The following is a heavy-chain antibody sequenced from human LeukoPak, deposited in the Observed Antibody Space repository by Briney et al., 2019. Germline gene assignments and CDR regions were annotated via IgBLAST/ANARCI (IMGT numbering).Heavy chain of an antibody. CDR1: GYSFTSYW. V-gene: IGHV5-51*01. CDR2: IYPGDSDT. Sequence: GESLKISCKGSGYSFTSYWISWVRQMPGKGLEWMGIIYPGDSDTRYSPSFQGQVTISADKSISTAYLQWSSLKASDTAMYYCARIGDSSGYYSRGNDYWGQGTLVTVSS. CDR3: ARIGDSSGYYSRGNDY. J-gene: IGHJ4*02. D-gene: IGHD3-22*01.